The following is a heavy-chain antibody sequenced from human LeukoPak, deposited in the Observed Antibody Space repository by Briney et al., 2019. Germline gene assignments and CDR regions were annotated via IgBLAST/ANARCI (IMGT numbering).Heavy chain of an antibody. Sequence: SETLSLTCTVSGGSISTYYWSWIRQPAGKGLEWIGRMYTSGTTKYNPSLKSRVTMSVDTSNNQFSLEVSSVTAADTAVYYCARDQGSYYGVDVWGQGTTVTVSS. CDR2: MYTSGTT. CDR3: ARDQGSYYGVDV. J-gene: IGHJ6*02. CDR1: GGSISTYY. V-gene: IGHV4-4*07.